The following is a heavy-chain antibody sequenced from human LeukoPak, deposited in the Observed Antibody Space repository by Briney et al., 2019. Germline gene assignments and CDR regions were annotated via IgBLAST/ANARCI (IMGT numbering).Heavy chain of an antibody. Sequence: EPSETLSLTCTVSGGSISSYYWSWIRQPAGKGLEWIGRIYTSGSTNYNPSLKSRVTMSVDTSKNHFSLKLSSVTAADTAVYYCARDMVRGVDYYYYYMDVWGKGTTVTISS. J-gene: IGHJ6*03. CDR2: IYTSGST. CDR1: GGSISSYY. D-gene: IGHD3-10*01. V-gene: IGHV4-4*07. CDR3: ARDMVRGVDYYYYYMDV.